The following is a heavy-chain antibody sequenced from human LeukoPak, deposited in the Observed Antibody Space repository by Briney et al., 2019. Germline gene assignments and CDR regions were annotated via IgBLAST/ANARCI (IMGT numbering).Heavy chain of an antibody. CDR1: GGSISSYY. CDR3: ARVKGSGSVYYYYYYMDV. V-gene: IGHV4-59*01. J-gene: IGHJ6*03. CDR2: IYYSGST. Sequence: PSETLSLTCTVFGGSISSYYWSWIRQPPGKGLEWIGYIYYSGSTNYNPSLKSRVTISVDTSKNQFSLKLSSVTAADTAVYYCARVKGSGSVYYYYYYMDVWGKGTTVTISS. D-gene: IGHD3-10*01.